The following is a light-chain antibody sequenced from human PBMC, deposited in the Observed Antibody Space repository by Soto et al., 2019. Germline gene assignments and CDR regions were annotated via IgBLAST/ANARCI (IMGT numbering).Light chain of an antibody. CDR1: SSDVGDYDF. CDR3: SSKTSTDTLV. J-gene: IGLJ1*01. CDR2: DVT. V-gene: IGLV2-14*01. Sequence: QSVLTQPASVSGSPGQSITISCTGSSSDVGDYDFVAWYQQSPGEAPKVMIYDVTSRPSGFSNRFSGSKSGNTASLTISGLQAEDEADYYCSSKTSTDTLVFGTGTKVTV.